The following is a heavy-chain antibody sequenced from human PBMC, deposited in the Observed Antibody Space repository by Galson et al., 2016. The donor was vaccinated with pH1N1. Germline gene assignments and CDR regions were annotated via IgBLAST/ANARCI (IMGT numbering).Heavy chain of an antibody. Sequence: SLRLSCAASGFSFSNYSMNWVRQAPGKGLEWVSYISTGTSKYYEDSVKGRFTISRDNAKNSLYLQMNSLRAEDTAVYYCARDRDSGSPWKLGVVLYWGQGILVSVSS. V-gene: IGHV3-48*01. D-gene: IGHD1-26*01. CDR3: ARDRDSGSPWKLGVVLY. J-gene: IGHJ4*02. CDR1: GFSFSNYS. CDR2: ISTGTSK.